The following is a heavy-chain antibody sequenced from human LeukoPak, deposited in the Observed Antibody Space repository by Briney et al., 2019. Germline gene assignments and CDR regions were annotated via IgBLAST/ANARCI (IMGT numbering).Heavy chain of an antibody. D-gene: IGHD3-16*01. CDR1: GYTFTSYG. CDR2: VSAYNGNT. V-gene: IGHV1-18*01. J-gene: IGHJ6*03. Sequence: GASVKVPCKASGYTFTSYGISWVRPAPGQGLEGMGWVSAYNGNTNYAQKLQGRVTMTTDTSTSTAYMELRSLRSDDTAVYYCARGGAYYYYMDVWGKGTTVTVFS. CDR3: ARGGAYYYYMDV.